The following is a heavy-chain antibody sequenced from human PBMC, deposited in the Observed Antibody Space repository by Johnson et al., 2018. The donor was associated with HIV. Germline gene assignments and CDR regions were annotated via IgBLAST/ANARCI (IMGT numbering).Heavy chain of an antibody. Sequence: QVQLVESGGGVVRPGGSLRLSCAASGFTFSSYAMHWVRQAPGKGLEWVALISYDGSNKYYADSVKGRFTISRDNSKNTLYLQMNSLRAEDTAVYYCAKCFWGSSLIDVFDMWGQGTMVTVSS. J-gene: IGHJ3*02. D-gene: IGHD6-13*01. CDR3: AKCFWGSSLIDVFDM. V-gene: IGHV3-30-3*02. CDR1: GFTFSSYA. CDR2: ISYDGSNK.